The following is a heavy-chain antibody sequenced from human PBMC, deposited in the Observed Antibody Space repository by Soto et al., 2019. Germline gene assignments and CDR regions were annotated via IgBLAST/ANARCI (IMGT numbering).Heavy chain of an antibody. CDR1: GGSISGSYYY. J-gene: IGHJ4*02. Sequence: QLQLQESGPGLVKPSETLSLTCAVFGGSISGSYYYWGWLRQSPGRGPEWIGSVFYTGFTSYNPSLESRVSVSVDTSKNQFSLKVSAVTAADTAVYYCASSQKGYNWNYFDHWGQGALVTVAS. V-gene: IGHV4-39*01. D-gene: IGHD1-20*01. CDR3: ASSQKGYNWNYFDH. CDR2: VFYTGFT.